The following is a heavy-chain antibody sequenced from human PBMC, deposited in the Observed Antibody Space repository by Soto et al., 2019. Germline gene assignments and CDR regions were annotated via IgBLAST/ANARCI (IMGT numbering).Heavy chain of an antibody. CDR3: EKDECCSAGGSYSGPLDY. J-gene: IGHJ4*02. V-gene: IGHV3-30*18. D-gene: IGHD2-15*01. CDR2: IAYDGSNK. CDR1: GFTFSSYG. Sequence: QVQLVESGGGVVQPGRSLRLSCAASGFTFSSYGMHWVRQAPGKGLEWVAVIAYDGSNKYYADSVKGRFTISRDNSKNSRYNQMNRLKPEMTALYYWEKDECCSAGGSYSGPLDYWGQGTLVTVSS.